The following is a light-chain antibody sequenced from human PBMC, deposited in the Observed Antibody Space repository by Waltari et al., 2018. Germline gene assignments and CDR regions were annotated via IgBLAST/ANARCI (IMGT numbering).Light chain of an antibody. CDR3: LQYNNWPYT. V-gene: IGKV3-15*01. J-gene: IGKJ2*01. CDR2: GAS. CDR1: QNIGTS. Sequence: EIEMTLSPASLSVSPGETAILTCRASQNIGTSLSWFQLRPGRAPRHLIYGASTRATGIPARFSASGSGTEFSLTISSLQSDDFAVYYCLQYNNWPYTFGQGTRLEIK.